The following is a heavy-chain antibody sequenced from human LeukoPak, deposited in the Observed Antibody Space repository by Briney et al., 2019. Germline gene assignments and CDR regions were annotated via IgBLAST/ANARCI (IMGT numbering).Heavy chain of an antibody. J-gene: IGHJ4*02. D-gene: IGHD6-6*01. CDR3: VRDGQSTSYDY. Sequence: PGGSLRLSCAASGFTFSSYSMNWVRQAPGKGLEWVSYISSSSSTIYYADSVKGRFTISRDNAKNSLYLQMNSLRAEDTAVYYCVRDGQSTSYDYWGQGTLVTVSS. CDR2: ISSSSSTI. CDR1: GFTFSSYS. V-gene: IGHV3-48*01.